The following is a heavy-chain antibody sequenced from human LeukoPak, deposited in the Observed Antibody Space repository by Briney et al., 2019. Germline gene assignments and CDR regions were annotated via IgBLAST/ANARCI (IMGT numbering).Heavy chain of an antibody. J-gene: IGHJ4*02. CDR3: ARASMVRDDYFDN. CDR1: GYTFTSYD. V-gene: IGHV1-8*03. D-gene: IGHD3-10*01. Sequence: ASVKVSCKASGYTFTSYDINWVRQATGQGLEWMGWMNPNSGNTGYAQKFQGRVTITRNTSISTAYMELSSLRSEDTAVYYCARASMVRDDYFDNWGQGTLVTVSS. CDR2: MNPNSGNT.